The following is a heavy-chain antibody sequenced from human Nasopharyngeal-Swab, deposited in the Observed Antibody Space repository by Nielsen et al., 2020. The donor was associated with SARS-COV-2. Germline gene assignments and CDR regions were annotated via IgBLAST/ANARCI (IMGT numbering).Heavy chain of an antibody. J-gene: IGHJ6*02. Sequence: SVKVSCKASGYTFTSHAISWVRQAPGQGLEWMGGIIPIFGTANYAQKFQGRVTITADKSTSTAYMELSSLRSEDTAVYYCASRGEYYDFWSPHPGGYGMDVWGQGTAVTVSS. CDR2: IIPIFGTA. D-gene: IGHD3-3*01. CDR3: ASRGEYYDFWSPHPGGYGMDV. CDR1: GYTFTSHA. V-gene: IGHV1-69*06.